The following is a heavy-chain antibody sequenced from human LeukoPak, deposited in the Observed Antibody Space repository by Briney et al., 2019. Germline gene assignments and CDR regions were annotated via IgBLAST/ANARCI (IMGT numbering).Heavy chain of an antibody. V-gene: IGHV3-48*04. CDR1: GFTFSSYS. CDR3: AREDFWSGYYSHLFDY. CDR2: ISSSSSTI. Sequence: QPGGSLRLSCAASGFTFSSYSMNWVRQAPGKGLEWVSYISSSSSTIYYADSVKGRFTISRDNAKNSLYLQMNSLRAEDRAVYYCAREDFWSGYYSHLFDYWGQGTLVTVSS. J-gene: IGHJ4*02. D-gene: IGHD3-3*01.